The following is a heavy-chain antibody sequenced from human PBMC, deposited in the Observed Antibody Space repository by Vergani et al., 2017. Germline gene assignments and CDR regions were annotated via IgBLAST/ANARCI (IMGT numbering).Heavy chain of an antibody. J-gene: IGHJ6*02. D-gene: IGHD4-11*01. CDR1: GGSFTSYH. CDR2: IDHTGRP. CDR3: ARGNTETNGHLYYYYYMDV. V-gene: IGHV4-34*01. Sequence: QVQLQQWGGGLLKPSETLSLTCVVNGGSFTSYHWTWIRQSPGEGLEWVGDIDHTGRPDYNPSLKRRLPMSVDKSRNQFSLALNSMTATEPAIYFCARGNTETNGHLYYYYYMDVWGQGTAVTVS.